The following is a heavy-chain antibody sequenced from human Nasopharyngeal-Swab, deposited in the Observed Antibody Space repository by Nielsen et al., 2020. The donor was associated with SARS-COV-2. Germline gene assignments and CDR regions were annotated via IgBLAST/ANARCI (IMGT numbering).Heavy chain of an antibody. J-gene: IGHJ4*02. CDR1: GFTFSSYV. D-gene: IGHD2-8*01. V-gene: IGHV3-23*01. CDR2: ISGSSAET. CDR3: ARLILIRGRREFDY. Sequence: ESLKISCAASGFTFSSYVMSWVRQPPGKGLEWVSTISGSSAETHYADSVKGRFPVSRDNSRNTLYLQMDSLSSEDTAIYFGARLILIRGRREFDYWGQGTLVTVSS.